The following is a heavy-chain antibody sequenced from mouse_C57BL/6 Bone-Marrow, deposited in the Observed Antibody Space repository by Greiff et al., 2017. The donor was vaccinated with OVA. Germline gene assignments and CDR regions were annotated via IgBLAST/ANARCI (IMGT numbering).Heavy chain of an antibody. V-gene: IGHV14-4*01. Sequence: EVQLQQSGAELVRPGASVKLSCTASGFNIKDDYMHWVKQRPEQGLEWIGWIDPENGDTEYASKFQGKATITADTSSNTAYLQLSSLTSEDTAVYYCTTPVVAGNYYAIDYWGQGTSVTVSS. CDR2: IDPENGDT. CDR1: GFNIKDDY. J-gene: IGHJ4*01. D-gene: IGHD1-1*01. CDR3: TTPVVAGNYYAIDY.